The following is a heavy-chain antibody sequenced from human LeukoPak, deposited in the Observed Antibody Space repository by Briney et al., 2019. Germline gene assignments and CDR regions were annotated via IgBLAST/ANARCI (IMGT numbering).Heavy chain of an antibody. CDR1: GGSFSGYY. CDR3: ARAASDVVVPAAIPRDWYFDL. CDR2: INHSGST. D-gene: IGHD2-2*02. J-gene: IGHJ2*01. Sequence: SETLSLTCAVYGGSFSGYYWSWIRQPPGKGLEWIGEINHSGSTNYNPSLKSRVTISVDTSKNQFSPKLSSVTAADTAVYYCARAASDVVVPAAIPRDWYFDLWGRGTLVTVSS. V-gene: IGHV4-34*01.